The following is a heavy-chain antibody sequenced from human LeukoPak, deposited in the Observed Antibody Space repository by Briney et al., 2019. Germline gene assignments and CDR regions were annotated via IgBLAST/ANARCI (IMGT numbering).Heavy chain of an antibody. V-gene: IGHV4-59*08. D-gene: IGHD3-10*02. CDR3: ARRRFMYYFDY. CDR2: IYYSGST. Sequence: SETLSLTCTVSGGSISSYYWSWIRQPPGKGLEWIGYIYYSGSTNYNPSLKSRVTISVDTSKNQFSLKLSSVTAADTAVYYCARRRFMYYFDYWGQGTLVTVSS. CDR1: GGSISSYY. J-gene: IGHJ4*02.